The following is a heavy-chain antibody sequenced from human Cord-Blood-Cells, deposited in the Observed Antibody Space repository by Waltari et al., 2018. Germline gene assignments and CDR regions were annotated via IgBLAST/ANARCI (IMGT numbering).Heavy chain of an antibody. V-gene: IGHV3-30*01. Sequence: QVQLVESGGGVVQPGRSLRLSCAASGFTFSSYAMHWVRQAPGKGLEWVAVISYDGSNKYYADSVKGRFTISSDNSKNTLYLQMNSLRAEDTAVYYCAREDNGYFDYWGQGTLVTVSS. D-gene: IGHD2-8*01. CDR1: GFTFSSYA. J-gene: IGHJ4*02. CDR2: ISYDGSNK. CDR3: AREDNGYFDY.